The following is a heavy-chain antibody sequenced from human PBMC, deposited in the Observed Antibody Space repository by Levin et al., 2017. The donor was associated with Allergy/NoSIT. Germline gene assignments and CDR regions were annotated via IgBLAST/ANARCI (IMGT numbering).Heavy chain of an antibody. Sequence: ASETLSLTCTVSGGFIHSYFWSWIRQPPGKGLEWIGYIYYNWNTDYNPSLKSRVTISGDTSKNQFSLRLSSVTAADTAVYYCARHREYGGSDSWGQGTLVTVSS. D-gene: IGHD4-23*01. V-gene: IGHV4-59*08. CDR2: IYYNWNT. CDR3: ARHREYGGSDS. CDR1: GGFIHSYF. J-gene: IGHJ4*02.